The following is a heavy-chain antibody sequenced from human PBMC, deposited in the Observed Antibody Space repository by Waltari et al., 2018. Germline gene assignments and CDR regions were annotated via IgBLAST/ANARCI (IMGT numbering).Heavy chain of an antibody. CDR3: ARVRIGYCSGGSCYPIYFDY. Sequence: QVQLVQSGAEVKKPGASVKVSCKASGYTFTGYYMHWVRQAPGQGLEWMGWINPNSGGTNYAQKFQGRVTMTRDTSISTAYMELSRLRSDDTAVYYCARVRIGYCSGGSCYPIYFDYWGQGTLVTVSS. V-gene: IGHV1-2*02. CDR1: GYTFTGYY. CDR2: INPNSGGT. D-gene: IGHD2-15*01. J-gene: IGHJ4*02.